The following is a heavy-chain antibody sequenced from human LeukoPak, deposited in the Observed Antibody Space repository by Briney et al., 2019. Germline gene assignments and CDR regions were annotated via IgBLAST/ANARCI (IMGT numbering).Heavy chain of an antibody. D-gene: IGHD3-10*01. CDR3: ARALAEGVRGATTEY. Sequence: ASVKVSCKVSGYTLTELSMHWVRQAPGKGLEWMGGFDPEDGETIYAQKFQGRVTITADKSTSTAYMELSSLRSEDTAVYYCARALAEGVRGATTEYWGQGTLVTVSS. CDR2: FDPEDGET. CDR1: GYTLTELS. J-gene: IGHJ4*02. V-gene: IGHV1-24*01.